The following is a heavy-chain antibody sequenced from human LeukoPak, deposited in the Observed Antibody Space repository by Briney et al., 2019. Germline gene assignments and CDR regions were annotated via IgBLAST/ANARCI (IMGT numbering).Heavy chain of an antibody. Sequence: GASVKVSCKASGGTFSSYAISWVRQAPGQGLEWMGRIIPIFGTANYAQKFQGRVTITTDESTSTAYMELSSLRSEDTAVYYCAREIRDSSGYMYYFDYWGQGTLVTVSS. CDR1: GGTFSSYA. J-gene: IGHJ4*02. V-gene: IGHV1-69*05. D-gene: IGHD3-22*01. CDR3: AREIRDSSGYMYYFDY. CDR2: IIPIFGTA.